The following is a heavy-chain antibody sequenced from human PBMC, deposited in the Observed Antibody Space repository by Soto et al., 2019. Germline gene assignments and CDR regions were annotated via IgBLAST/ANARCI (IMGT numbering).Heavy chain of an antibody. CDR2: ISGSGDGT. CDR1: EFTFSSYA. Sequence: GGSLRLSCAPSEFTFSSYAMTWVRQAPGKGLEWVSGISGSGDGTYYADSVKGRFTISRDNFKNTLFLQMSSLRADDTAIYYCAKGRQSSSFDWVLGSWGQGTLVTVSS. CDR3: AKGRQSSSFDWVLGS. V-gene: IGHV3-23*01. D-gene: IGHD3-9*01. J-gene: IGHJ4*02.